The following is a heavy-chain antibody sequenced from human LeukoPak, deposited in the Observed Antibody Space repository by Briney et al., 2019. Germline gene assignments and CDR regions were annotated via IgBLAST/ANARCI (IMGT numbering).Heavy chain of an antibody. Sequence: PSETLSLTCTVSGGSISSYYWSWVRQPAGKGLEWIGRIYTSGSTNYNPSLKSRVTVSVDTSKNQFSLKLSSVTAADTAVYYCARGTMVRASDYYYVDVWGKGTTVTVSS. CDR1: GGSISSYY. CDR2: IYTSGST. J-gene: IGHJ6*03. V-gene: IGHV4-4*07. D-gene: IGHD3-10*01. CDR3: ARGTMVRASDYYYVDV.